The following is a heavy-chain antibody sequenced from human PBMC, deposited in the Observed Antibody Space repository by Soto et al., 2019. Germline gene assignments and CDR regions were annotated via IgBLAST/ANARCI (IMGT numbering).Heavy chain of an antibody. CDR1: GFTFSNFV. J-gene: IGHJ4*02. CDR2: TSYDGKNK. V-gene: IGHV3-30*04. Sequence: PEESLRLSCAASGFTFSNFVMHWVRQAPGKGLEWVAATSYDGKNKDHADSVKGRFTISRDNSKNTLYLQMNSLRHEDTAVYFCARERAIAATGIFYYWGQGTLVTVSS. D-gene: IGHD6-13*01. CDR3: ARERAIAATGIFYY.